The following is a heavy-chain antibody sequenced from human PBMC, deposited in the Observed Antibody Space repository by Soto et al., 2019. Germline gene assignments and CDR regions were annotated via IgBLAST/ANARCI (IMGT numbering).Heavy chain of an antibody. CDR3: ARDSNIQSSDVWSGSGSFSFDY. Sequence: GGSLRLSCAASGFSFSSYEMNWVRQAPGQGLEWVSYISSGGSTIYYAGSVRGRFTISRDNAKNSLYLQMTSLRAEDTAVYYCARDSNIQSSDVWSGSGSFSFDYWGQGTVVTVSS. J-gene: IGHJ4*02. CDR2: ISSGGSTI. CDR1: GFSFSSYE. V-gene: IGHV3-48*03. D-gene: IGHD3-3*01.